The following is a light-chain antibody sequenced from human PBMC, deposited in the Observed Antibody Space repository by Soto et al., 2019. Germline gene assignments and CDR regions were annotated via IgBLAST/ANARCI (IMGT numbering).Light chain of an antibody. CDR2: GAS. V-gene: IGKV3-15*01. Sequence: EIVMTQSPVTLSMSPGERATLYCRASQSVSSNLAWYRQTPGQAPRLLIYGASTRATGIPARFSGSGSGTEFTLTINSLQSEDFAVYYCQQYNNWPRTFGQGTKVEIK. CDR1: QSVSSN. J-gene: IGKJ1*01. CDR3: QQYNNWPRT.